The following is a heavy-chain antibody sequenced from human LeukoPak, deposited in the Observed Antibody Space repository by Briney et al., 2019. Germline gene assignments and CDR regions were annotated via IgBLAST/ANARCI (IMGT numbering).Heavy chain of an antibody. CDR3: ARGADSSSSAFDI. Sequence: PGGSLRLSCAASGFTFSSYSMNWVRQAPGKGLEWVPSISSSSSYIYYADSVKGRFTISRDNAKNSLYLQMNSLRAEDTAVYYCARGADSSSSAFDIWGQGTMVTVSS. J-gene: IGHJ3*02. CDR1: GFTFSSYS. CDR2: ISSSSSYI. V-gene: IGHV3-21*01. D-gene: IGHD6-6*01.